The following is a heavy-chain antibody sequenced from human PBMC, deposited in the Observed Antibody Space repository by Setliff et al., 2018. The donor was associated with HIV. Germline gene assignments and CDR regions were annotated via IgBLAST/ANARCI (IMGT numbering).Heavy chain of an antibody. CDR3: ARFCSGGSCPDY. Sequence: SETLSLTCTVSGGSISSGGYYWSWIRQHPGKGLEWIGYIYYSGSTYYNPSLKSRVTISVDTSKNQFSLKLSSVTAADTAVYYCARFCSGGSCPDYWGQGTLVTVSS. D-gene: IGHD2-15*01. CDR1: GGSISSGGYY. V-gene: IGHV4-31*03. J-gene: IGHJ4*02. CDR2: IYYSGST.